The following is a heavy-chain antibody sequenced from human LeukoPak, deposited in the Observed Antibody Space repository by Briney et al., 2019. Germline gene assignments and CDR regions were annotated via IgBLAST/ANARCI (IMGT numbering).Heavy chain of an antibody. J-gene: IGHJ4*02. V-gene: IGHV3-48*04. CDR1: GFTFSSYS. D-gene: IGHD2-15*01. CDR2: ISSSSSTI. Sequence: GGSLRLSCAASGFTFSSYSMNWVRQAPGKGLEWVSYISSSSSTIYYADSVKGRFTISRDNAKNSLYLQMNSLRAEDAAVYYCASRYCSGGSCYPYDYWGQGTLVTVSS. CDR3: ASRYCSGGSCYPYDY.